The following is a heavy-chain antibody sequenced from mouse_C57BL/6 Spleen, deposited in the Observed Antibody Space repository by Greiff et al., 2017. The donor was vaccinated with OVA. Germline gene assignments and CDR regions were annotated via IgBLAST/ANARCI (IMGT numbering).Heavy chain of an antibody. D-gene: IGHD1-1*01. V-gene: IGHV5-17*01. CDR3: ARATTVVAPIDY. Sequence: EVNVVESGGGLVKPGGSLKLSCAASGFTFSDYGMHWVRQAPEKGLEWVAYISSGSSTIYYADTVKGRFTISRDNAKNTLFLQMTSLRSEDTAMYYCARATTVVAPIDYWGQGTTLTVSS. CDR2: ISSGSSTI. CDR1: GFTFSDYG. J-gene: IGHJ2*01.